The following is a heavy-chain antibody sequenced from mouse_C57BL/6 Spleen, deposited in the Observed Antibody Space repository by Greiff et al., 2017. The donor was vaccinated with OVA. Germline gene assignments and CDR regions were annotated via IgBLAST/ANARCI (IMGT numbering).Heavy chain of an antibody. D-gene: IGHD2-12*01. CDR3: ARTTPYYSAHWYFDV. J-gene: IGHJ1*03. V-gene: IGHV1-26*01. CDR1: GYTFTDYY. Sequence: EVQLQQSGPELVKPGASVKISCKASGYTFTDYYMNWVKQSPGTSLEWIGDINPNNGGTSYNQKFKGKATLTVDKSSSTAYMELRSLTSEDSAVYYCARTTPYYSAHWYFDVWGTGTTVTVSS. CDR2: INPNNGGT.